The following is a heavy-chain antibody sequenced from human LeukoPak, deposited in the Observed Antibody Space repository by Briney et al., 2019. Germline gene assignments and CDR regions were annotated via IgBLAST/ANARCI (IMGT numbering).Heavy chain of an antibody. CDR1: GFTFSSYG. Sequence: GGSLRLSCAASGFTFSSYGTHWVRQAPGKGLEWVAVISYDGSNKYYADSVKGRFTISRDNSKNTLYLQMNSLRAEDTAVYYCAIGRDSRDFDYWGQGTLVTVSS. D-gene: IGHD6-13*01. V-gene: IGHV3-30*03. CDR2: ISYDGSNK. J-gene: IGHJ4*02. CDR3: AIGRDSRDFDY.